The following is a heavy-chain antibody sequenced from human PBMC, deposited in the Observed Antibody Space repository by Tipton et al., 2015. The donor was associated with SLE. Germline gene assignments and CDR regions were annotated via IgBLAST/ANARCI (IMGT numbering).Heavy chain of an antibody. Sequence: TLSLTCTVSGGSISSYYWSWIRQPPGKGLEWIGYIYTSGSTNYNPSLKSRVTISVDTSKNQFSLKLSSVTAADTAVYYCARDLGAPGWLQLYAFDIWGQGTMVTVSS. CDR1: GGSISSYY. CDR3: ARDLGAPGWLQLYAFDI. J-gene: IGHJ3*02. V-gene: IGHV4-59*01. D-gene: IGHD5-24*01. CDR2: IYTSGST.